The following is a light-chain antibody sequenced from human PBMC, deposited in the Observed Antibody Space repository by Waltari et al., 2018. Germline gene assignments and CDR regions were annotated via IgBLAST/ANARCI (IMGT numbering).Light chain of an antibody. V-gene: IGKV3-11*01. CDR1: QTVDTY. Sequence: SCRASQTVDTYLAWYQQRPGQAPRLLIYDTSNRATGIPDRFSGSGSETDFTRTISSLEPEDFAVYYCQQRRRWPLTFGGGSKVEI. J-gene: IGKJ4*01. CDR2: DTS. CDR3: QQRRRWPLT.